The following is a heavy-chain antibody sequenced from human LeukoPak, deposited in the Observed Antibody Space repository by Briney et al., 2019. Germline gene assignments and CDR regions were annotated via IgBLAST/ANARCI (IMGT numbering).Heavy chain of an antibody. CDR1: GVTFTRHA. CDR2: ISYDGSNE. CDR3: ARGVGYGENSYYYTDV. D-gene: IGHD4-17*01. V-gene: IGHV3-30*04. J-gene: IGHJ6*03. Sequence: VRTLRLSCAVSGVTFTRHAKHWGRHAPRKGLEWVSVISYDGSNEYNEGSVKGRFTISKDISKNTLYLQMNSLRGEDTAVYYCARGVGYGENSYYYTDVWGTGTTVTVSS.